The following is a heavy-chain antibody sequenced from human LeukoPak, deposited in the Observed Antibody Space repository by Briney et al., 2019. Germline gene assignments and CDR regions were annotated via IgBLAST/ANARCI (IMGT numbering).Heavy chain of an antibody. Sequence: GRSLRLSCASSGFPFSGSAMHWVRQASGQGLKWIGRIRSKTNSYATTYAASLKGRLTISRDDSKNTAYLQMNSLKTEDTAVYYCTKRIGAYAFDIWGRGTMVTVSS. CDR2: IRSKTNSYAT. V-gene: IGHV3-73*01. CDR1: GFPFSGSA. J-gene: IGHJ3*02. CDR3: TKRIGAYAFDI. D-gene: IGHD2-15*01.